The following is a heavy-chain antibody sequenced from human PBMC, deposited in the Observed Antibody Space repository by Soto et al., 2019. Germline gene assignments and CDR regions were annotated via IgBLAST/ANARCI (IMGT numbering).Heavy chain of an antibody. CDR1: GGSISSGDYY. Sequence: TSETLSLTCTVSGGSISSGDYYWSWIRQPPGKGLEWIGYIYYSGSTYYNPSLKSRVTISVDTSKNQFSLKLSSVTAADTAVYYCARHYDILTGSLLNWFDPWGQGTLVTVSS. D-gene: IGHD3-9*01. CDR3: ARHYDILTGSLLNWFDP. CDR2: IYYSGST. V-gene: IGHV4-30-4*01. J-gene: IGHJ5*02.